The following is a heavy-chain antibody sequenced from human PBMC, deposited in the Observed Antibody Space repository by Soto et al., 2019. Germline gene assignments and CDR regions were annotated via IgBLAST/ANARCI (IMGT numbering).Heavy chain of an antibody. Sequence: PSETLSLTCAVSGDSIISSVWWTWVRQPPGKGLEWIGEVFHTGNTYYNPSLKSRLTMSVDKSRNEFSLKLTSVTAADTAIYYCARKAWVRFDYWGQGALVTVSS. CDR2: VFHTGNT. CDR3: ARKAWVRFDY. D-gene: IGHD7-27*01. CDR1: GDSIISSVW. J-gene: IGHJ4*02. V-gene: IGHV4-4*02.